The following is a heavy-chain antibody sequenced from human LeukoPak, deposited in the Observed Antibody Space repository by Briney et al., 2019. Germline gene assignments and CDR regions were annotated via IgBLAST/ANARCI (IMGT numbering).Heavy chain of an antibody. CDR1: GVSISSYY. Sequence: SETLSLTCTVSGVSISSYYWSWIRQPPGKGLEWIGYIYYSENTNYNSSLKSRVTISEDTSKNQSSLNLTSVTAADTAVYYCAGGNFYDSSGHPYHFHYWGQGTLVTVPS. J-gene: IGHJ4*02. D-gene: IGHD3-22*01. V-gene: IGHV4-59*01. CDR3: AGGNFYDSSGHPYHFHY. CDR2: IYYSENT.